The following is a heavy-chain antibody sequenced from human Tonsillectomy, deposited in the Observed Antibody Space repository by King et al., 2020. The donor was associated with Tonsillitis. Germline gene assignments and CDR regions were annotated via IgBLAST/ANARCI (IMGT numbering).Heavy chain of an antibody. CDR2: ISYDGGDK. Sequence: VQLVESGGGVVQPGRSLRLSCAASGFTFSNYAMHWVRQAPGKGLEWVALISYDGGDKYYADSVKGRFTISRDNSKNTLYLQMNSLRPDDTAVYYCARDKYLEFIGGKSSGFEELFMYCFDYWGQGTLVTVSS. V-gene: IGHV3-30*04. J-gene: IGHJ4*02. D-gene: IGHD3-10*01. CDR1: GFTFSNYA. CDR3: ARDKYLEFIGGKSSGFEELFMYCFDY.